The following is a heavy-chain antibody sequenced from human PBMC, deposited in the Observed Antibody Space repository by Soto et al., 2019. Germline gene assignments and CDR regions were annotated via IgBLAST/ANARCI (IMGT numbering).Heavy chain of an antibody. CDR2: MTPKSGDT. Sequence: ASVKVSCKASGYTFHNYDLNWVRLAPGHGLEWMGWMTPKSGDTGFAQKFQGRVTMTRNTSISTASMELSSLRSEDTAVYYCARGHLRVVGGGVIPHNGMDGWGQGTTVTVSS. J-gene: IGHJ6*02. CDR1: GYTFHNYD. V-gene: IGHV1-8*01. CDR3: ARGHLRVVGGGVIPHNGMDG. D-gene: IGHD3-3*01.